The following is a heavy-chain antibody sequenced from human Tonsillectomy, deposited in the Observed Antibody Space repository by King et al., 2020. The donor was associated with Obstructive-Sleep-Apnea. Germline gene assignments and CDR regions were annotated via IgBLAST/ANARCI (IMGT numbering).Heavy chain of an antibody. CDR2: IYYSGST. Sequence: QLQESGPGLVKPSETLSLTCTVSGGSISSSSYYWGWIRQPPGKGLEWIGSIYYSGSTYYNPSLKSRVTISVDTSKNQFSLKLSSVTAADTAVYYCAGTTAIEPPFDYWGQGTLVTVSS. CDR3: AGTTAIEPPFDY. J-gene: IGHJ4*02. D-gene: IGHD5-18*01. CDR1: GGSISSSSYY. V-gene: IGHV4-39*07.